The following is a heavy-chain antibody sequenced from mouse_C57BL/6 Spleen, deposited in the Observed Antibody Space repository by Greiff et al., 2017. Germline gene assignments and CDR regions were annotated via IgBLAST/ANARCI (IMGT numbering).Heavy chain of an antibody. J-gene: IGHJ1*03. Sequence: QVQLQQPGAELVKPGASVKMSCKASGYTFTSYWITWVKQRPGQGLEWLGDIYPGSGSTNYNAKFKSKATLTVDTASSTAYMQLSSLTSEDSAVYYCARETGTRYFDVWGTGTTVTVSS. D-gene: IGHD4-1*01. CDR2: IYPGSGST. V-gene: IGHV1-55*01. CDR1: GYTFTSYW. CDR3: ARETGTRYFDV.